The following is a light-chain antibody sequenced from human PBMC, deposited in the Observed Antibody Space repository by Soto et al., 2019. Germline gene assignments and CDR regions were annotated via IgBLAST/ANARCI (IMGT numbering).Light chain of an antibody. CDR2: NYT. CDR1: SSNIGSNS. CDR3: ASWDDSLNGGV. V-gene: IGLV1-44*01. J-gene: IGLJ3*02. Sequence: QSVLTQPPSTSGTPGQGATISCSGSSSNIGSNSVNWYQQLPGMAPKLLIYNYTQRPSGVPDRFSGSKSGPSASLAISGLQSEDEADYYCASWDDSLNGGVFGGGTKLTVL.